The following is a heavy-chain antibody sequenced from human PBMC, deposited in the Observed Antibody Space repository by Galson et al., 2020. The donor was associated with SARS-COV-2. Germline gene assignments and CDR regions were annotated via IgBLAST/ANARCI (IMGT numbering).Heavy chain of an antibody. CDR3: ARHGSSWSFYCGCDCYSPHFFYY. CDR1: GYSISSGYY. D-gene: IGHD2-21*02. Sequence: SETLSLTCAVSGYSISSGYYWGWIRQPPGKGLEWIGSIYHSGSTYYNPSLKSRVTISVDTSKNQFSLKLSSVTAADTAVYYCARHGSSWSFYCGCDCYSPHFFYYWGQGTLVTVSS. J-gene: IGHJ4*02. V-gene: IGHV4-38-2*01. CDR2: IYHSGST.